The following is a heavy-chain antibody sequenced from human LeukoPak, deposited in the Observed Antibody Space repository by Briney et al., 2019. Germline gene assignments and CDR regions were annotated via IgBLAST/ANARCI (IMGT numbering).Heavy chain of an antibody. D-gene: IGHD6-19*01. Sequence: GGSLRLSCAASGFTFSSYSMTWVRQAPGKGLEWVSSISSSSSYIYYADSVKGRFTISRDNAKNSLYLQMNSLRAEDTAVYYCARDLSLIAVAGRTSPGNYWGQGTLVTVSS. J-gene: IGHJ4*02. CDR1: GFTFSSYS. CDR3: ARDLSLIAVAGRTSPGNY. V-gene: IGHV3-21*01. CDR2: ISSSSSYI.